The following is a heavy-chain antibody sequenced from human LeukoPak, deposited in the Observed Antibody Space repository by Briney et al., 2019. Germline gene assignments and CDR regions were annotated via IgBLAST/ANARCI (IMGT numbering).Heavy chain of an antibody. J-gene: IGHJ4*02. Sequence: GGSLRLSCAASGFTFSSYAMNWGRQAPGKGLEWLSYISSGSGTIYYADSVKGRFTISRDNAKNSVYLQMNSLRDEDTAVYYCARGGNIDYWGQGILVTVSS. D-gene: IGHD3-10*01. V-gene: IGHV3-48*02. CDR2: ISSGSGTI. CDR3: ARGGNIDY. CDR1: GFTFSSYA.